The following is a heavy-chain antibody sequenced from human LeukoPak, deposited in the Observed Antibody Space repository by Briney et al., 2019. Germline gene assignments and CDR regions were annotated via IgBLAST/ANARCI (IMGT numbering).Heavy chain of an antibody. J-gene: IGHJ5*02. CDR3: ARGHTSITMIVVGPSGHTGWFDP. V-gene: IGHV1-46*01. CDR2: INPSGGST. Sequence: ASVKVSCKASGYTFTSYYMHWVRQAPGQGLEWMGIINPSGGSTSYAQKFQGRVTMTRDTSTNTVFMDLSSLRSEDTAMYYCARGHTSITMIVVGPSGHTGWFDPWGQGTLVTVSS. D-gene: IGHD3-22*01. CDR1: GYTFTSYY.